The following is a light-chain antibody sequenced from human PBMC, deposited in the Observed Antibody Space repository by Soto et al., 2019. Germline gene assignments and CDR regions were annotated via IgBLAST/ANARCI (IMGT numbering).Light chain of an antibody. Sequence: EIVLTQSPATLSLSPGERATLSCRASQSISNSLAWYQQKPGQAPGLLIYDTFNRATDIPARFSGGGSGTDFTLTISSLEPEDFAVYYCHQCASWPQTFGQGTKLEIK. CDR3: HQCASWPQT. J-gene: IGKJ2*01. CDR1: QSISNS. V-gene: IGKV3-11*01. CDR2: DTF.